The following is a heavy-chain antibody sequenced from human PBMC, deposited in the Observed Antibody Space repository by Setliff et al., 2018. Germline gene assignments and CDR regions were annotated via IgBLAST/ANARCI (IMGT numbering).Heavy chain of an antibody. Sequence: PTQTLTLTCTFSGFSLSTTEAHVSWIRQPPGKAPEWLARLDWDDDKFYNTSLRSRLTLSKDTSKNQVILTMTNMDPADTATYYCARLPPLVQNNGASNHAFDVWGPGAVVTVS. V-gene: IGHV2-70*04. CDR2: LDWDDDK. D-gene: IGHD6-6*01. J-gene: IGHJ3*01. CDR3: ARLPPLVQNNGASNHAFDV. CDR1: GFSLSTTEAH.